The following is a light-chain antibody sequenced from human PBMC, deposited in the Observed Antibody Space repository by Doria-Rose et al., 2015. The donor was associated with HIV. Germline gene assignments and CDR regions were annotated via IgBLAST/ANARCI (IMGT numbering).Light chain of an antibody. CDR2: GAS. Sequence: EIVLTQSPGTLSLSPGERATLSCRASQSVSANYLAWYQQRPGQSPMLLIYGASSRATDIPDRFSGSGSGTDFTLTISRLEPEDFAVHYCHQYASSRTFGQGTKVEIK. V-gene: IGKV3-20*01. CDR3: HQYASSRT. CDR1: QSVSANY. J-gene: IGKJ1*01.